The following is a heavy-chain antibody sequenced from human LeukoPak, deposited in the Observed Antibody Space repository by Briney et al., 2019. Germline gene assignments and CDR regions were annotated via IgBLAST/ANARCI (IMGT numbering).Heavy chain of an antibody. D-gene: IGHD4-17*01. J-gene: IGHJ4*02. CDR3: ATVGAVTMSLDY. CDR1: GGSISSYY. CDR2: IYYSGST. V-gene: IGHV4-59*01. Sequence: PSETLSLTCTVSGGSISSYYWTWIRQPPGKGLEWVGYIYYSGSTNYNPSLKSRVTISVDTSKHHFSLKLSSVTAADTAVYYCATVGAVTMSLDYWGQGTLVTVSS.